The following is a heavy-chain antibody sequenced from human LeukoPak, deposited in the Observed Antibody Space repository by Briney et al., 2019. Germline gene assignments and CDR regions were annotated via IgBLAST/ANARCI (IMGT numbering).Heavy chain of an antibody. J-gene: IGHJ5*02. CDR2: INPSSGGT. CDR1: GYSFTGYY. D-gene: IGHD4-23*01. Sequence: GASVKVSCKTSGYSFTGYYMHWVRQAPGQGLEWMGWINPSSGGTNYAQKFQGRVTMTRDTSINIDYMELSSLGSDDTAVYYCARDLNGGNSAWGQGTLVTVSS. V-gene: IGHV1-2*02. CDR3: ARDLNGGNSA.